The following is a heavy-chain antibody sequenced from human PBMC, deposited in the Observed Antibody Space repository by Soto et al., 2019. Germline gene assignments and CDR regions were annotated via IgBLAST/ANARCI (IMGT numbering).Heavy chain of an antibody. CDR2: INSDGSST. CDR3: ARNRRYYDFWSVYYSDFCYYSGTDV. D-gene: IGHD3-3*01. Sequence: PGGSLRLSCAASGFTFSSYWMHWVRQAPGKGLVWVSRINSDGSSTSYADSVKGRFTISRDNAKNTLYLQMNSLRAEDTAVYYCARNRRYYDFWSVYYSDFCYYSGTDVCGQATTVT. CDR1: GFTFSSYW. J-gene: IGHJ6*02. V-gene: IGHV3-74*01.